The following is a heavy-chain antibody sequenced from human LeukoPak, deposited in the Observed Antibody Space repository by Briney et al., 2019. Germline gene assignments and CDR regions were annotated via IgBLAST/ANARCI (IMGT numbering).Heavy chain of an antibody. CDR2: ISSSSSYI. CDR1: GFTFSSYS. CDR3: ARTDSLQDGMDV. V-gene: IGHV3-21*01. Sequence: GGSLRLSCAASGFTFSSYSMNWVRQAPGKGLEWVSSISSSSSYIYYADSAKGRFTISRDNAKNSLYLQMNSLRAEDTAVYYCARTDSLQDGMDVWGQGTTVTVSS. J-gene: IGHJ6*02.